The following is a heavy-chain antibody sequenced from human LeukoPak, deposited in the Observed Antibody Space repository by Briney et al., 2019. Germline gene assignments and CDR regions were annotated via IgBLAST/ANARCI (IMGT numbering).Heavy chain of an antibody. V-gene: IGHV1-58*01. Sequence: SVKVSCKASGFTFTSSVVQWERQARGQRLEWIGWIVVGSGNTNYAQKFQERVTITRDMSTSTAYMELSSLRFEDTAVYYCAADRAGSYLRFVYWGQGTPVTVSS. CDR1: GFTFTSSV. D-gene: IGHD3-10*01. J-gene: IGHJ4*02. CDR3: AADRAGSYLRFVY. CDR2: IVVGSGNT.